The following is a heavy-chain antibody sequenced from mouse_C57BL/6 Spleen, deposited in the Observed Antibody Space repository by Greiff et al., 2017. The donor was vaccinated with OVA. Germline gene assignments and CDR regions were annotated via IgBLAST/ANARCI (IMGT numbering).Heavy chain of an antibody. CDR3: TKGNYYGSSYGNYLDY. CDR2: IDPENGDT. D-gene: IGHD1-1*01. CDR1: GFNIKDDY. Sequence: VQLKQSGAELVRPGASVKLSCTASGFNIKDDYMHWVKQRPEQGLEWIGWIDPENGDTEYASKFQGKATITADTSSNTAYLQLSSLTSEDTAVYYCTKGNYYGSSYGNYLDYWGQGTTLTVSS. V-gene: IGHV14-4*01. J-gene: IGHJ2*01.